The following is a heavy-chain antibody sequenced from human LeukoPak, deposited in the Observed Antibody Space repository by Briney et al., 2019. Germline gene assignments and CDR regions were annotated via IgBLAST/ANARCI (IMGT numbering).Heavy chain of an antibody. CDR1: GGSFSGYY. D-gene: IGHD3-10*01. J-gene: IGHJ3*02. Sequence: SETLSLTCAVYGGSFSGYYWSWIRQPPGKGLEWIGEINHSGSTNYNPSLKSRVTISVDTSKNQFSLKLSSVTAADTAVYYCARDCGPQITMVRGVIITGAFDIWGQGTMVTVSS. CDR3: ARDCGPQITMVRGVIITGAFDI. CDR2: INHSGST. V-gene: IGHV4-34*01.